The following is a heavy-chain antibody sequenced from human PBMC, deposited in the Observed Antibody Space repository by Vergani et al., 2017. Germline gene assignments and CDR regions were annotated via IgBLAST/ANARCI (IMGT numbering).Heavy chain of an antibody. D-gene: IGHD6-19*01. CDR1: GFTFSSYS. CDR3: ARDMYSSGXYDF. J-gene: IGHJ4*02. CDR2: ISSSSSYI. V-gene: IGHV3-21*01. Sequence: EVQLVESGGGLVQPGGSLKLSCAASGFTFSSYSMNWVRQAPGKGLEWVSSISSSSSYIYYADSVKGRFTISRDNAKNSLYLQMNSLRAEDTAVYYCARDMYSSGXYDFWGQGTLVTVSS.